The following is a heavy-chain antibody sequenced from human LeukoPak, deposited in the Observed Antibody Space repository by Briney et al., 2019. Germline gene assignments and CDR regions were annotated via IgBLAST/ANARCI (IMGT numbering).Heavy chain of an antibody. J-gene: IGHJ5*02. Sequence: GGSLRLSCSASGLPFSSFGMNWVRQAAGKGREWVSYISSSSSTIYYADSVKGRFTISRDNANNSLYLQMNSLRHEDTAVYYCARQNKYRSSTSCPARINWFDPWGQGTLVTVSS. D-gene: IGHD2-2*01. V-gene: IGHV3-48*02. CDR3: ARQNKYRSSTSCPARINWFDP. CDR1: GLPFSSFG. CDR2: ISSSSSTI.